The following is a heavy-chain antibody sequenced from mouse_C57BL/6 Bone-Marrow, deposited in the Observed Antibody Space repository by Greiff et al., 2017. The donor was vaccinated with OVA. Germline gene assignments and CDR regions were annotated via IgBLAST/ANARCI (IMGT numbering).Heavy chain of an antibody. J-gene: IGHJ3*01. Sequence: VQLQQSGAELVRPGASVTLSCKASGYTFTDYEMHWVKQTPVHGLEWIGAIDPETGGTAYNQKFKGRAILTADKASSPAYLELRSLTSEDSAVYDCTRRPYTTAAGFAYWGQGTLVTVSA. CDR1: GYTFTDYE. CDR3: TRRPYTTAAGFAY. D-gene: IGHD1-2*01. V-gene: IGHV1-15*01. CDR2: IDPETGGT.